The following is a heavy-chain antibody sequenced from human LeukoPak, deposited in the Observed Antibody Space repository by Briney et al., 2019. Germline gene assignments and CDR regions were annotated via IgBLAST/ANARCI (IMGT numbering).Heavy chain of an antibody. Sequence: SETLSLTRTVSGGSISSSSYYWGWIRQPPGKGLEWIGSIYYSGSTYYNPSLKSRVTISVDTSKNQFSLKLSSVTAADTAVYYCAPFTYGDYVQHWGQGTLVTVSS. V-gene: IGHV4-39*01. CDR2: IYYSGST. D-gene: IGHD4-17*01. CDR1: GGSISSSSYY. J-gene: IGHJ1*01. CDR3: APFTYGDYVQH.